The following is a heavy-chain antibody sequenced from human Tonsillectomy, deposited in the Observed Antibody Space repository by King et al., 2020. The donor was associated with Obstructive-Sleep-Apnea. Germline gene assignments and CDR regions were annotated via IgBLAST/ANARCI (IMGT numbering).Heavy chain of an antibody. CDR3: AGHISGGWSPWWFDP. CDR2: IYYSGST. Sequence: VQLQESGPGLVKPSETLSLTCTVSGGSISSYYWSWIRQPPGEGLEWIGYIYYSGSTNYNPSLKSRVTISVDTSKNQFSLKLSSVTAADTAVYYCAGHISGGWSPWWFDPWGQGTLVTVSS. V-gene: IGHV4-59*08. CDR1: GGSISSYY. D-gene: IGHD6-19*01. J-gene: IGHJ5*02.